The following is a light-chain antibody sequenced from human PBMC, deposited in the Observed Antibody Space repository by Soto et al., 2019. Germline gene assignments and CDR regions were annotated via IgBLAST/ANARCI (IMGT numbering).Light chain of an antibody. Sequence: QSALKQPPSVFWAPGQRVTLSCTGGSSNFGAGYDVHWYQQLPGAAPKLLIYDSTNRPSGVPDRFSGSKSGTSASLAITGLQAEDEADYYCQSYDSSLSGYVFGTGTKSPS. CDR2: DST. J-gene: IGLJ1*01. V-gene: IGLV1-40*01. CDR1: SSNFGAGYD. CDR3: QSYDSSLSGYV.